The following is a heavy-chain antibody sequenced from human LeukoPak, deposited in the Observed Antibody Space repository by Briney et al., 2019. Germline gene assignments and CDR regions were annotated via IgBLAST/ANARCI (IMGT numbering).Heavy chain of an antibody. D-gene: IGHD3-9*01. Sequence: GGSLRLSCAASGFTFSSYAMSWVRQAPGKGLEWVSAISGSGGSTYYADSVKGRFTISRDNSKNTLYLQMNSLRAEDTAVYYCAKAFYYDILTGYYLYYYMDVWGKGTTVTISS. J-gene: IGHJ6*03. V-gene: IGHV3-23*01. CDR1: GFTFSSYA. CDR2: ISGSGGST. CDR3: AKAFYYDILTGYYLYYYMDV.